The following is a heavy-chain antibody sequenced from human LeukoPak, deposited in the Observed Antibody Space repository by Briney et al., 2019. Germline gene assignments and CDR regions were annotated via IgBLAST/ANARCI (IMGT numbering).Heavy chain of an antibody. D-gene: IGHD2-2*02. CDR2: ISSSSSYI. CDR1: GFTFSSYS. CDR3: AKGSPTDDIVVVPAAINY. J-gene: IGHJ4*02. V-gene: IGHV3-21*04. Sequence: PGGSLRLSCAASGFTFSSYSMNWVRQAPGKGLEWVSSISSSSSYIYYADSVKGRFTISRDNSKNTLYLQMNSLRAEDTAVYYCAKGSPTDDIVVVPAAINYWGQGTLVTVSS.